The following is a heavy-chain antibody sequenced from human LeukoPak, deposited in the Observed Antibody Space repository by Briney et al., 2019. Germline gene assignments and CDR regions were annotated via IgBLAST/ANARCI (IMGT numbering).Heavy chain of an antibody. CDR1: GGSISSYY. CDR2: IHYSGST. D-gene: IGHD3-22*01. J-gene: IGHJ4*02. Sequence: SETLSLTCTVSGGSISSYYWSWIRQPPGKGLDLLGYIHYSGSTYYNPSLKSRVTISLDRPKNQFSLKLTSVTAADTAVYYCARGRSAYDSSAYYYGNWGQGILVTVSS. CDR3: ARGRSAYDSSAYYYGN. V-gene: IGHV4-59*12.